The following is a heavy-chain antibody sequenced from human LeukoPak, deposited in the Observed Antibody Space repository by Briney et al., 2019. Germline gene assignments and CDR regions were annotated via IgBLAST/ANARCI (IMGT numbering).Heavy chain of an antibody. V-gene: IGHV4-30-4*08. CDR1: GGSISSGDYY. D-gene: IGHD6-6*01. CDR3: AQGGDYSSSSVFDY. CDR2: IYYSGST. J-gene: IGHJ4*02. Sequence: SETLSLSCTASGGSISSGDYYWSWIRQPPGNGLEWIGCIYYSGSTYYNPFLKSRVTISVDTSKNQFSLKLSSVTAADTAVYYCAQGGDYSSSSVFDYRGQGTLVTVSP.